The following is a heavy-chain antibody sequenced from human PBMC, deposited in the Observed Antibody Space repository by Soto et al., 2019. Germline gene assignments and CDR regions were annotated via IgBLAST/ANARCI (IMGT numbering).Heavy chain of an antibody. J-gene: IGHJ1*01. CDR2: ISYDGNDK. CDR1: RFTFSCFG. V-gene: IGHV3-30*03. Sequence: SLRLSCAASRFTFSCFGMHWVRHAPAKGLDWVAVISYDGNDKYFADSVKGRFTISRDNSKNTLFLQMSSLRPDDTAVYYSTAAGYYDRSAGGGYWGQGTLHTVSS. CDR3: TAAGYYDRSAGGGY. D-gene: IGHD3-22*01.